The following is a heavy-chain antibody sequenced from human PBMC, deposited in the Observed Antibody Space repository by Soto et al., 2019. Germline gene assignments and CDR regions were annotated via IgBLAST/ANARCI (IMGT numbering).Heavy chain of an antibody. J-gene: IGHJ5*02. CDR1: GFTFSSYA. CDR3: AKANPYSSGHNWFDP. CDR2: ISCSGGST. Sequence: GGSLRLSCAASGFTFSSYAMSWVRQAPGKGLEWVSAISCSGGSTYYADSVKGRFTISRDNSKNTLYLQMNSLRAEDTAVYYCAKANPYSSGHNWFDPWGQGTLVTVSS. D-gene: IGHD6-19*01. V-gene: IGHV3-23*01.